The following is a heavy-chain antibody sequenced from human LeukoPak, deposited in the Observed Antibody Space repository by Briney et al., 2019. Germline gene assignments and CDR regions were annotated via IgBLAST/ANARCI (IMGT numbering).Heavy chain of an antibody. CDR1: GYSFTVYW. CDR3: ARGGAGFDI. D-gene: IGHD3-16*01. CDR2: IYPSDSAA. Sequence: GESLKISCKASGYSFTVYWIGWVRQMPGKGLEWMGIIYPSDSAAIYSPSFQGQVTISADKSISTTYLQWSSLKASDIAMYYCARGGAGFDIWGQGTMVTVSS. V-gene: IGHV5-51*01. J-gene: IGHJ3*02.